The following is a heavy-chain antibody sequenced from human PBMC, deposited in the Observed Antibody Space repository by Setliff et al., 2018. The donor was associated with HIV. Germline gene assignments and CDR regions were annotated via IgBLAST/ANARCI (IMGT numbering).Heavy chain of an antibody. CDR3: ARDAPHYCGGDCYRDY. Sequence: PGESLKISCAASGFTFSTYSMTWVRQAPGKGLEWVAKIERDGSEKYYVDSVRGQFTISRDNAKNSMYLQMNSLRAEDTAVYYCARDAPHYCGGDCYRDYWGQGTLVTVSS. CDR1: GFTFSTYS. CDR2: IERDGSEK. J-gene: IGHJ4*02. V-gene: IGHV3-7*01. D-gene: IGHD2-21*01.